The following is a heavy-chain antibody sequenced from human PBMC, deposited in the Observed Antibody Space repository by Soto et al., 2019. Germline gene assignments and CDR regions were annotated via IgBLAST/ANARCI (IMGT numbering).Heavy chain of an antibody. V-gene: IGHV4-30-4*01. J-gene: IGHJ6*02. CDR2: IYYSGST. CDR3: ARDRIVVPAAIRYYYYGMDV. Sequence: SETVSLNCAVSGGSISSSDYYWSWIRQPPEKGLEWIGYIYYSGSTYYNQSLKSRVTISVDTAKNQFSLKLSSVTAADTAVYYCARDRIVVPAAIRYYYYGMDVWGQGTTVTVSS. CDR1: GGSISSSDYY. D-gene: IGHD2-2*02.